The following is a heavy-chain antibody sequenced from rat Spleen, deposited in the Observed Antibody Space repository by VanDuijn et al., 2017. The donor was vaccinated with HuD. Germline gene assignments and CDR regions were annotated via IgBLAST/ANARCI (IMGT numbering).Heavy chain of an antibody. V-gene: IGHV5-22*01. CDR2: ISYEGSTT. D-gene: IGHD1-1*01. CDR3: TRDHYYSY. J-gene: IGHJ2*01. Sequence: EVQLVESGGGLVQPGRSLKVSCVASGFTFSDYYMAWVRQAPKKGLEWVASISYEGSTTYYGDSVQGRFTISRDNAKSTLYLQMDSLRSEDTATYYCTRDHYYSYWGQGVMVTVSS. CDR1: GFTFSDYY.